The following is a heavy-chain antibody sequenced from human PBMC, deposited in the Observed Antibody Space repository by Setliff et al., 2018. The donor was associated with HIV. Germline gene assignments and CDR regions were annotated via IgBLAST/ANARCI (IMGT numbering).Heavy chain of an antibody. CDR1: GGTIRSYY. Sequence: SETLSLTCTVSGGTIRSYYWRWIRPSPGKGLEWIVYVFYNGDTAYNPSLKSRLTISVDTAKREFSLKVTSVTAADTAVYYCARQMTIPGVAVTPVEYWGQGALVTVSS. D-gene: IGHD3-3*01. CDR2: VFYNGDT. J-gene: IGHJ4*02. CDR3: ARQMTIPGVAVTPVEY. V-gene: IGHV4-59*08.